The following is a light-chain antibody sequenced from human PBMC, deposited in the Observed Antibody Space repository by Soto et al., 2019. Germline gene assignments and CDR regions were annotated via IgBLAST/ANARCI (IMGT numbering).Light chain of an antibody. CDR3: QQYNNWPWT. CDR1: QSVSGD. V-gene: IGKV3-15*01. CDR2: AAS. J-gene: IGKJ1*01. Sequence: ETVMTQSPATLSVSPGERATLSCRASQSVSGDLAWYQQKPGQAPRLLIFAASTRATSVPARFTGSRSGTEFTLTISSLQSEDFAIYYCQQYNNWPWTFGQGTKVDIK.